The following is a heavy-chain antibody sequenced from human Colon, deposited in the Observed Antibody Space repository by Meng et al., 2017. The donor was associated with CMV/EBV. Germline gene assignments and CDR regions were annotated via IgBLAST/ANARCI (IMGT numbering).Heavy chain of an antibody. D-gene: IGHD3-16*01. Sequence: SVKVSCKASGGTFNKFAIIWVRQAPGQGLEWMGGIVPMYDTTYYAQKFRGRLTITADKLTNTAYLDLRSLRSEDTATYYCARGTSPRDHYFVYWGQGTLVTVSS. V-gene: IGHV1-69*06. CDR1: GGTFNKFA. CDR2: IVPMYDTT. J-gene: IGHJ4*02. CDR3: ARGTSPRDHYFVY.